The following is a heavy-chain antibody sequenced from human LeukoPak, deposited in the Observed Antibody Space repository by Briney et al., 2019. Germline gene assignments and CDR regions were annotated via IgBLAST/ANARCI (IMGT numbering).Heavy chain of an antibody. V-gene: IGHV3-53*01. J-gene: IGHJ4*02. D-gene: IGHD1-26*01. Sequence: GGSLRLSCAASGFPVRSNYMTWVRQAPQKGLEWVSTIHSDGSKYYVDSVKGRFIISRDISQNTVYLEMNSLRAEDAAVYYCAREGWEELGHHFDYWGQGTGVTVSS. CDR2: IHSDGSK. CDR3: AREGWEELGHHFDY. CDR1: GFPVRSNY.